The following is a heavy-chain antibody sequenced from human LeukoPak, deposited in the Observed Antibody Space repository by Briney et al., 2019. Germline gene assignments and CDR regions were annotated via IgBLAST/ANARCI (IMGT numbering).Heavy chain of an antibody. V-gene: IGHV4-59*01. CDR3: ASIAVAGTWGFDY. Sequence: PSETLSLTCTVSGGSISSYYWSWIRQPPGKGLEWIGYIYYSGSTNYNPSLKSRVTISVDTSKNQFSLKLSSVTAADTAVYYCASIAVAGTWGFDYWGQGTLATVSS. D-gene: IGHD6-19*01. CDR2: IYYSGST. J-gene: IGHJ4*02. CDR1: GGSISSYY.